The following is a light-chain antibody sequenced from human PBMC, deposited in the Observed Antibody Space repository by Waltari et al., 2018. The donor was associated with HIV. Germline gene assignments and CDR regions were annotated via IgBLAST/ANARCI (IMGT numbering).Light chain of an antibody. Sequence: QSALTQPPSVSGSPGQSVTISCTGTSSDVGTYNRVSWYQQPPGTAPKLMISEVSKRPAGVPDRFSGSKSGNTASLTISGLQADDEADYYCSSYTGSSTFVVFGGGTKLTVL. CDR2: EVS. CDR1: SSDVGTYNR. J-gene: IGLJ2*01. V-gene: IGLV2-18*02. CDR3: SSYTGSSTFVV.